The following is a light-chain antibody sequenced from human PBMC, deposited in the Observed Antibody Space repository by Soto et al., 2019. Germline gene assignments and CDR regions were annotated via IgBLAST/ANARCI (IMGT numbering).Light chain of an antibody. Sequence: QSVLTQPPSASGTPGQRVTISCSGRSSNIGSNYVYWCQHLPGTAPKLLIYRNNQRPSGVPDRFSGSKSGTSAFLAISGLRSEDEADYYCAACDDSLSGLWVFGGGTKLTVL. J-gene: IGLJ3*02. CDR1: SSNIGSNY. CDR3: AACDDSLSGLWV. V-gene: IGLV1-47*01. CDR2: RNN.